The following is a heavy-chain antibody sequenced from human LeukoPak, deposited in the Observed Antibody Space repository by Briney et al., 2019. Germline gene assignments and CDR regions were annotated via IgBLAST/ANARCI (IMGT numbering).Heavy chain of an antibody. J-gene: IGHJ5*02. Sequence: SETLSLTCAVYGGSFSGYYWSWIRQPPGKGRGGVGEINHSGSTDYNPSLKSRVTISIDKSKNHFSLKLTSVTAADTAIYYCARDTYNWNVDAFDPWGQGTLVTVSS. D-gene: IGHD1-20*01. CDR1: GGSFSGYY. CDR2: INHSGST. V-gene: IGHV4-34*01. CDR3: ARDTYNWNVDAFDP.